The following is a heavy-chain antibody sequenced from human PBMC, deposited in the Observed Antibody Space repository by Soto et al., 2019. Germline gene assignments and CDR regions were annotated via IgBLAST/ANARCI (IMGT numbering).Heavy chain of an antibody. J-gene: IGHJ4*02. CDR1: GYSFTNND. CDR2: INADNGNT. CDR3: VRGPQDY. Sequence: ASVKVSCKASGYSFTNNDVTWVRQAPGQRLEWMGWINADNGNTKYSQKFQGRVTITRETSASTAYMELSSLTSEDTAVFYCVRGPQDYWGQGTLVTVSS. V-gene: IGHV1-3*01.